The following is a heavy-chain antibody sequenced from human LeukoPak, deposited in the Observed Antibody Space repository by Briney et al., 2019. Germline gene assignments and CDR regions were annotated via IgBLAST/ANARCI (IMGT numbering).Heavy chain of an antibody. CDR2: ISGSGGNT. J-gene: IGHJ4*02. CDR1: GFTFCNYV. V-gene: IGHV3-23*01. D-gene: IGHD4-17*01. CDR3: AKVPITVTRNFNY. Sequence: GVSLRLSCAASGFTFCNYVMSWVRHAPGKGLVWVSSISGSGGNTYYPDSVKGRFTISRDNSKNPLYLQMNSLRAEDTGVYYCAKVPITVTRNFNYWGQGTMVSVCS.